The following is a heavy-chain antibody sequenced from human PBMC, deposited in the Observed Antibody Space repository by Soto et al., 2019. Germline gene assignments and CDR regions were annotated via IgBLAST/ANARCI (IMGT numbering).Heavy chain of an antibody. J-gene: IGHJ2*01. Sequence: EVQLVESGGGLVQPGGSLRLSCAASGFTFSSYSMNWVRQAPGKGLEWVSYFSSSSSTIYYADSVKGRFTNSRDNAKNSLYLQMNSLRDKDTAVYYCETLSPPYCSSTSCLRYFDLWGRGTLVTDS. CDR1: GFTFSSYS. V-gene: IGHV3-48*02. CDR3: ETLSPPYCSSTSCLRYFDL. CDR2: FSSSSSTI. D-gene: IGHD2-2*01.